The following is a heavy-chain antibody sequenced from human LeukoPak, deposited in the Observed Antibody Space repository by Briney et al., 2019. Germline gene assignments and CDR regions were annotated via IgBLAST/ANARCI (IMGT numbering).Heavy chain of an antibody. CDR1: GFTFRSYW. V-gene: IGHV3-7*01. D-gene: IGHD6-13*01. CDR2: INEYGSEK. J-gene: IGHJ2*01. CDR3: ARATYRISWLV. Sequence: RLSCAASGFTFRSYWMNWVRLAPGRGLEWVANINEYGSEKYYVDSVKGRFTISRDNAKNSLYLQMNSLRAEDTAVYYCARATYRISWLVWGRGTRDPVSS.